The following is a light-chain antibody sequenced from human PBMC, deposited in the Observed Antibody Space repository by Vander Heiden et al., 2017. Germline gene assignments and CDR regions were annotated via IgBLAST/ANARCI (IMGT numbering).Light chain of an antibody. V-gene: IGKV1-5*03. CDR1: QSVKSW. Sequence: DIQMTQSPSTLSASVGDTVTITCRASQSVKSWLAWHQQKPGKVPKLLIYQASTLESGVPSRFSGSESGTEFTLTISSLQPDDFAIYYCQQDNSYPWTFGQGTKVEI. CDR3: QQDNSYPWT. CDR2: QAS. J-gene: IGKJ1*01.